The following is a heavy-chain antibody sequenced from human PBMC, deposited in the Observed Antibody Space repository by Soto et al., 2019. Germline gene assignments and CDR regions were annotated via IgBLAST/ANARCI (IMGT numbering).Heavy chain of an antibody. CDR2: INHSGST. D-gene: IGHD4-17*01. J-gene: IGHJ3*02. Sequence: QVQLQQWGAGLLKPSETLSLTCAVYGGSFSGYYWSWIRQPPGKGLEWIGEINHSGSTNYNPSLKSRVTISVDTSTNQFSLKLSSVTAADTAVYYCARETRRPEEYDAFDIWGQGTMVTVSS. V-gene: IGHV4-34*01. CDR1: GGSFSGYY. CDR3: ARETRRPEEYDAFDI.